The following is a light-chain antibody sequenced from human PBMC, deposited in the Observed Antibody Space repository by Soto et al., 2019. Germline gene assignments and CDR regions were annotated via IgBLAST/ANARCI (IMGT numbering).Light chain of an antibody. V-gene: IGKV1-5*01. CDR3: QQYGSDSPA. J-gene: IGKJ1*01. Sequence: DIQMTQSPSTLSASVGDRVTITCRASQSITTWLAWYQQKPGKAPRLLIYDASSLESGVPSRFSGSGSGTEFTLAISSLQPDDFATYYCQQYGSDSPAFDQGTKVEIK. CDR2: DAS. CDR1: QSITTW.